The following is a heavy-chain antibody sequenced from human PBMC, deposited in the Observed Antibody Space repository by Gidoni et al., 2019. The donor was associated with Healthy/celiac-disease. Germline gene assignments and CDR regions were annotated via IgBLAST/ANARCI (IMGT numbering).Heavy chain of an antibody. J-gene: IGHJ4*02. CDR2: ISSSSSTI. Sequence: EVQLVESGGGLVQPGGSLGLSCAASGFTVSSYSMNWVSQAPGKGLEWVSYISSSSSTIYYADSVKGRFTISRDNAKNSLYLQMNSLRAEDTAVYYCARDREYNWNDGLGYFDYWGQGTLVTVSS. V-gene: IGHV3-48*01. CDR3: ARDREYNWNDGLGYFDY. D-gene: IGHD1-20*01. CDR1: GFTVSSYS.